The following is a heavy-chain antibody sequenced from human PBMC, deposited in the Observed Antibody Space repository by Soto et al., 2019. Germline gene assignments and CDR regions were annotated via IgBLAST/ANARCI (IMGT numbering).Heavy chain of an antibody. J-gene: IGHJ6*02. CDR2: IYSEGTT. CDR3: EGWSSYYSVDG. D-gene: IGHD3-3*01. Sequence: QAPGKGLEWVSVIYSEGTTYYADSVKGRFTISRDNSKNTLYLQMNSSVTAADTAVYYCEGWSSYYSVDGWGQGTTVPVSS. V-gene: IGHV3-53*01.